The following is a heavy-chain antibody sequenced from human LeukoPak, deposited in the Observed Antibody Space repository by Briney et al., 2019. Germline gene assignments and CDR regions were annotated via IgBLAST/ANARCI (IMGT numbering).Heavy chain of an antibody. V-gene: IGHV4-59*01. CDR1: GGSISSYY. CDR2: IYYSGSA. CDR3: ASLRVQPGAVDTAMVGYYYYYMDV. D-gene: IGHD5-18*01. J-gene: IGHJ6*03. Sequence: SETLSLTCTVSGGSISSYYWSWIRQPPGKGLEWIGYIYYSGSANYNPSLKSRVTISVDTSKNQFSLKLSSVTAADTAVYYCASLRVQPGAVDTAMVGYYYYYMDVWGKGTTVTVSS.